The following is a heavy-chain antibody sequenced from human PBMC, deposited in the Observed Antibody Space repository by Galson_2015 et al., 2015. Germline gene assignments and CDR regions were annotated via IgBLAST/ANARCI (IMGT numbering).Heavy chain of an antibody. CDR1: GFTFSSYS. J-gene: IGHJ3*02. D-gene: IGHD3-22*01. V-gene: IGHV3-48*02. Sequence: SLRLSCAASGFTFSSYSMNWVRQAPGKGLEWVSYISSGSTTIYYADSVKGRFTISRDNAKNSLYLQMNSLRDEDTAVYYCARDPKLYDSSGYYYDAFDIWGQGTIVTVSS. CDR3: ARDPKLYDSSGYYYDAFDI. CDR2: ISSGSTTI.